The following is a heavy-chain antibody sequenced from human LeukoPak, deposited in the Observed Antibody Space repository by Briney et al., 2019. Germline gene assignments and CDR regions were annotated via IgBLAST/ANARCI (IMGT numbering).Heavy chain of an antibody. V-gene: IGHV3-23*01. CDR1: GFTFSSYA. D-gene: IGHD6-19*01. Sequence: GGSLRLSCAACGFTFSSYAMSWVRQAPGKGLEWVSAISGTVGSTYYADSVKGRFTISRDNSKNTLYLQMNSLRAEDTAVYYCAKDRGSIAVAGIDYWGQGTLVTVSS. J-gene: IGHJ4*02. CDR2: ISGTVGST. CDR3: AKDRGSIAVAGIDY.